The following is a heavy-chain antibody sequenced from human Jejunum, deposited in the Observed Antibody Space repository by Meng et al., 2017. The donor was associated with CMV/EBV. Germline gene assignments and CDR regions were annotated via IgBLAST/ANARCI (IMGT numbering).Heavy chain of an antibody. CDR3: ARDPSSYES. CDR1: GYPIAGGYY. J-gene: IGHJ4*02. V-gene: IGHV4-38-2*02. Sequence: CTVSGYPIAGGYYWGWIRQPPGKGLEWIGSVYHSGSTYYNASLKNRVTISVDTSNNQFSLKLSSVTAADTAVYYCARDPSSYESWGQGTLVTVSS. D-gene: IGHD3-3*01. CDR2: VYHSGST.